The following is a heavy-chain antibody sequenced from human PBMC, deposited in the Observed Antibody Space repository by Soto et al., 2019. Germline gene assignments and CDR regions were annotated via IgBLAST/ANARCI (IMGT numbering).Heavy chain of an antibody. CDR1: GFTFDDYA. V-gene: IGHV3-9*01. Sequence: EVQLVESGGGLVQPGRSLRLSCAASGFTFDDYAMHWVRQAPGKGLEWVSGISWNSGSIGYADSVKGPFTISRDNAKNSLYLQMNSLRAEDTALYYCAKDIRTAGEYGYYYSYGMDVWGQGTTVTVSS. CDR2: ISWNSGSI. J-gene: IGHJ6*02. D-gene: IGHD4-17*01. CDR3: AKDIRTAGEYGYYYSYGMDV.